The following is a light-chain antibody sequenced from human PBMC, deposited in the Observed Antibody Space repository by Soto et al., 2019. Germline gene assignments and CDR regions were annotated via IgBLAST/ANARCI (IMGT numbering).Light chain of an antibody. CDR1: SSDVGGYNY. CDR3: SSYTSSSTLV. CDR2: EVS. J-gene: IGLJ1*01. Sequence: QSVLTQPASMSGSPGQSITISCTGTSSDVGGYNYVSWYQQHPGKAPKLMIYEVSNRPSGVSNRFSGSKSGNTASLTISGLQAEDEADYYCSSYTSSSTLVFGTGTQLTVL. V-gene: IGLV2-14*01.